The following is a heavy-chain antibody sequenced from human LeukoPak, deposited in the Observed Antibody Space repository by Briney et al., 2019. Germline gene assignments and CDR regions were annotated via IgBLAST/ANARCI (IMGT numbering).Heavy chain of an antibody. CDR2: ISYDGSNK. Sequence: GRSLRLSCAASGFTFSSYGMHWVRQAPGKGLEWVAVISYDGSNKYYADSVKGRFTISRDNSKNTLYLQMNSLGAEDTAVYYCAKVRGITMVRGVLDYWGQGTLVTVSS. D-gene: IGHD3-10*01. CDR3: AKVRGITMVRGVLDY. J-gene: IGHJ4*02. V-gene: IGHV3-30*18. CDR1: GFTFSSYG.